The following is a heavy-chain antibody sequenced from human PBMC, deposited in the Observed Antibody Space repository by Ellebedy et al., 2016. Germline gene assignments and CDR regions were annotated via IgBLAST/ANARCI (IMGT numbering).Heavy chain of an antibody. CDR1: GFTFSNYD. Sequence: GESLKISCAASGFTFSNYDMHWVRQATGKGLEWVSTIGIVGDTYYPGSVKGRFTISRENARNSLYLQMNSLRVEDTAVYYCARDRGGGSYYAFGDYGMDVWGQGTTVTVSS. J-gene: IGHJ6*02. CDR3: ARDRGGGSYYAFGDYGMDV. V-gene: IGHV3-13*01. D-gene: IGHD1-26*01. CDR2: IGIVGDT.